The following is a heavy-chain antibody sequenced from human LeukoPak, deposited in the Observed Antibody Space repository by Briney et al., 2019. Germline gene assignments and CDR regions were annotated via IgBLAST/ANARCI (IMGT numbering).Heavy chain of an antibody. CDR2: ISGSGGST. D-gene: IGHD3-3*01. J-gene: IGHJ4*02. V-gene: IGHV3-23*01. Sequence: TGGSLRLSCAASGFTFSSYAMSWVRQAPGKGLEWVSAISGSGGSTYYADSVKGRFTISRDNSKNTLYLQMNSLRAEDTAVYYCAKSPTLLPLYYFDYWGQGTLVTVSS. CDR1: GFTFSSYA. CDR3: AKSPTLLPLYYFDY.